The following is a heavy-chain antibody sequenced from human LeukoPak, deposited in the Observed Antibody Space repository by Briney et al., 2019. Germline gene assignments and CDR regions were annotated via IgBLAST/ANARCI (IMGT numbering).Heavy chain of an antibody. D-gene: IGHD5/OR15-5a*01. CDR2: FDPEDGET. Sequence: GASVKVSCRASGYTFTGYYMHWMRQAPGQGLEWMGGFDPEDGETIYAQKFQGRVTMTEDTSTDTAYMELSSLRSEDTAVYYCATASTDYYYYMDVWGKGTTVTISS. J-gene: IGHJ6*03. CDR1: GYTFTGYY. CDR3: ATASTDYYYYMDV. V-gene: IGHV1-24*01.